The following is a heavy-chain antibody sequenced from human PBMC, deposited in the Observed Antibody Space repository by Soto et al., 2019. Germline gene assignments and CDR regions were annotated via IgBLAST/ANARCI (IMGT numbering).Heavy chain of an antibody. D-gene: IGHD3-22*01. CDR3: ATGFYYDRVVDAFDI. Sequence: QVQLVQSGAEVKKPGSSVKVSCKASGGTFSSYAISWVRQSPGPGLEWMGGIIPIFGTANYAQKFQGRVTITADESTNTAYMGLSSLRSEDTAVYYCATGFYYDRVVDAFDIWGQGRMVTVSS. CDR2: IIPIFGTA. J-gene: IGHJ3*02. CDR1: GGTFSSYA. V-gene: IGHV1-69*01.